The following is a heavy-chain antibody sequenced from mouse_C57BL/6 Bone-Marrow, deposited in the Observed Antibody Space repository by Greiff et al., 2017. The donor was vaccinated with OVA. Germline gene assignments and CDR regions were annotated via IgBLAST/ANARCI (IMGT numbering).Heavy chain of an antibody. CDR1: GFSLPSYG. J-gene: IGHJ4*01. CDR3: AKFDYDEGGFYYAMDY. D-gene: IGHD2-4*01. Sequence: QVQLQQSGPGLVQPSQSLSITCTVSGFSLPSYGVHWVRQSPGKGLEWLGVIWRGGSTDYNAAFMSRLSITKDNSKSQVFFKMNSLQADDTAIYYCAKFDYDEGGFYYAMDYWGQGTSVTVSS. V-gene: IGHV2-5*01. CDR2: IWRGGST.